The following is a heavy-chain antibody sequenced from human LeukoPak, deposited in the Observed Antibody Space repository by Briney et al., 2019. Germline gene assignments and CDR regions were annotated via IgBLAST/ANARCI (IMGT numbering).Heavy chain of an antibody. D-gene: IGHD5-24*01. Sequence: PSETLSLTCTVSGGSISSYYWSWIRQPPGKGLEWIGYIYYSGSTNYNPSLKSRLTISVDTSKNQFSLQLTSVTAADTAVYYGARLNVEMATAFDYWGQGTLVTVSS. CDR2: IYYSGST. CDR3: ARLNVEMATAFDY. V-gene: IGHV4-59*01. CDR1: GGSISSYY. J-gene: IGHJ4*02.